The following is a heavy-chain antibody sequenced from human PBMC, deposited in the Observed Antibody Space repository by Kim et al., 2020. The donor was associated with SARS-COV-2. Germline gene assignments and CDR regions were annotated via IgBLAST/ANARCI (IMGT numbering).Heavy chain of an antibody. J-gene: IGHJ4*02. D-gene: IGHD6-25*01. CDR3: AKGSAASRPYYFDY. V-gene: IGHV3-23*01. Sequence: GGSLRLSCIASGFTFRNYAMSWVRQAPGKGLEWLSAITDSGASTYHADSVEGRFTISRYNSKNTLYLQMNSLRAEDTALYYCAKGSAASRPYYFDYWGQGTLLTVSS. CDR2: ITDSGAST. CDR1: GFTFRNYA.